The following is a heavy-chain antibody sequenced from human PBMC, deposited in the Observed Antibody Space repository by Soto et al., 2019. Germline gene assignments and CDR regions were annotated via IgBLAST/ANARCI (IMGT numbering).Heavy chain of an antibody. CDR3: VRDGYPAWVYGVDV. D-gene: IGHD1-1*01. Sequence: GGSLRLSCIASGFTFSTYWMHWVRQAPGKGLVWVSRMNSDGSRADYADSVKGRFTISRDNARNTLSLQMNSLRAEDTAVYYCVRDGYPAWVYGVDVWGQGTTVTVSS. CDR2: MNSDGSRA. CDR1: GFTFSTYW. J-gene: IGHJ6*02. V-gene: IGHV3-74*01.